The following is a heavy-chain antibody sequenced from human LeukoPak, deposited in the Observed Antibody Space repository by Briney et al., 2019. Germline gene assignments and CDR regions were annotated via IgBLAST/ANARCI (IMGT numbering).Heavy chain of an antibody. V-gene: IGHV3-64*01. D-gene: IGHD3-10*01. J-gene: IGHJ4*02. CDR1: GFTFSSYA. Sequence: GGSLRLSCAASGFTFSSYAMHWVRQAPGKGLEYVSAINSNRGSTYYANSVKGRFTISRDNSKNTLYLQMGSLRAEDMAVYYCARQILSDVFLWFGYDYWGQGTLVTVSS. CDR3: ARQILSDVFLWFGYDY. CDR2: INSNRGST.